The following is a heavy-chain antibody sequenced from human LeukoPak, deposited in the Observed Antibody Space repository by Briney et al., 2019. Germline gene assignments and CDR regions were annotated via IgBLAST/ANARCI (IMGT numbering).Heavy chain of an antibody. Sequence: ASVKVSCKTSGYTFTVYYMQWVRQVPEQGLEWMGWINPDTGGTNYAQKFQGRVTMTRDASISTVYMELTRVKSDDTAVYYYARGLYYFDYWGQGTLVTVSS. CDR2: INPDTGGT. CDR3: ARGLYYFDY. J-gene: IGHJ4*02. CDR1: GYTFTVYY. V-gene: IGHV1-2*02.